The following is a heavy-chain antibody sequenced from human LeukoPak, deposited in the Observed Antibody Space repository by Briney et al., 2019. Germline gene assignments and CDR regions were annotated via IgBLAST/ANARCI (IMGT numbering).Heavy chain of an antibody. J-gene: IGHJ4*02. Sequence: PGGSLRLSCAASGFTFSIYAMSWVRQAPGKGLQWVSRIKSDGSSTSYADSVKGRFTISRDNAKNTLYLQMNSLRAEDTAVYYCARSLSEWLPLDYWGQGTLVTVSS. D-gene: IGHD3-3*01. CDR1: GFTFSIYA. V-gene: IGHV3-74*01. CDR2: IKSDGSST. CDR3: ARSLSEWLPLDY.